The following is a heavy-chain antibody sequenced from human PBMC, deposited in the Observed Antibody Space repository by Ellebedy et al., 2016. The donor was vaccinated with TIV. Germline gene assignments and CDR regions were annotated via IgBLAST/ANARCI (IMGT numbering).Heavy chain of an antibody. D-gene: IGHD1-26*01. CDR3: ATERSGNYYNY. J-gene: IGHJ4*02. CDR1: GFTFSSYW. V-gene: IGHV3-74*03. Sequence: PGGSLRLSCAASGFTFSSYWMHWVRHAPGKGLLWVSRINSDGSSTTYADSVKGRFTISRDNAKNTVYLQMNSLRLEDTAVYYCATERSGNYYNYWGQGTLVTVSS. CDR2: INSDGSST.